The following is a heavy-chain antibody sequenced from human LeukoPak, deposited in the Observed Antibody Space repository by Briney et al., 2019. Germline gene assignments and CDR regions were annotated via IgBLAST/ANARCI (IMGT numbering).Heavy chain of an antibody. CDR2: ISSDGSTT. V-gene: IGHV3-74*01. Sequence: HPGGSLRLSCVASGFTISSYWMHWVRQAPGKGLVWVSRISSDGSTTNYADSVKGRFTISRDNAKNSLYLQMNSLRAEDTAVYYCARAIPNYYDSSGYYYTGGFDYWGQGTLVTVSS. CDR3: ARAIPNYYDSSGYYYTGGFDY. D-gene: IGHD3-22*01. J-gene: IGHJ4*02. CDR1: GFTISSYW.